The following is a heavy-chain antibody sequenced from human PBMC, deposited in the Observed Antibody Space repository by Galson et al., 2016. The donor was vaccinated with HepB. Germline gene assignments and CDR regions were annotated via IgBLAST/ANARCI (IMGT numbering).Heavy chain of an antibody. J-gene: IGHJ3*02. V-gene: IGHV1-69*13. D-gene: IGHD3-22*01. CDR2: IIPILDTA. CDR3: ATDVDDSSGYYYRAFDI. CDR1: GGTFRNYA. Sequence: SVKVSCKASGGTFRNYAFSWVRQAPGQRLEWMGGIIPILDTANYAQNFQGRVTISADESTSTAYMELSSLRSEDTAVYFCATDVDDSSGYYYRAFDIWGQGTMVIVSS.